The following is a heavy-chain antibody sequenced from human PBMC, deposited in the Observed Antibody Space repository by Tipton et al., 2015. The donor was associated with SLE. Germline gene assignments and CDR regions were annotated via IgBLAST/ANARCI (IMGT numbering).Heavy chain of an antibody. V-gene: IGHV3-33*01. CDR3: ARDRTYLHSKGSSFYFDY. D-gene: IGHD2/OR15-2a*01. CDR2: IWYDGSQK. Sequence: SGVTSSRHGFHWVRQAPGKGLEWVAVIWYDGSQKYYGDSVKDRFTISRDDPRKMVYLQMNSLRVEDTAVYYCARDRTYLHSKGSSFYFDYWGQGTLVTVSS. CDR1: GVTSSRHG. J-gene: IGHJ4*02.